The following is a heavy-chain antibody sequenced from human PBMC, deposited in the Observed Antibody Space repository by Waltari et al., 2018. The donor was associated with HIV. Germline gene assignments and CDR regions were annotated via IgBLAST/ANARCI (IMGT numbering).Heavy chain of an antibody. V-gene: IGHV3-33*01. Sequence: QAQLVESGGGVVQPGRSLRLSCAASGFTFKNYGMHWVRQAPGKGLEWVAVIWYDGSNKYYADSVKGRFTISRDNSKNRLYPQMNSLRAEDTAVYYCARDRGGSSSLVLDSWGQGTLVTVSS. D-gene: IGHD6-6*01. J-gene: IGHJ4*02. CDR3: ARDRGGSSSLVLDS. CDR1: GFTFKNYG. CDR2: IWYDGSNK.